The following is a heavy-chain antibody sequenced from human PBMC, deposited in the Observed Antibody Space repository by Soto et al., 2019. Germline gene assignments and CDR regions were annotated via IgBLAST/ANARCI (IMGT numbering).Heavy chain of an antibody. Sequence: SETLSLTCVVSGGSLSDYFWSWIRQPPGMALEWIGEINHLGSINYNPSLKSRVTMSVDTSKNQFSLTLNSVTAADTAKYYCARGGISHWAYFYYMDVWDRGTTVTVSS. CDR3: ARGGISHWAYFYYMDV. D-gene: IGHD2-21*01. J-gene: IGHJ6*03. CDR2: INHLGSI. V-gene: IGHV4-34*01. CDR1: GGSLSDYF.